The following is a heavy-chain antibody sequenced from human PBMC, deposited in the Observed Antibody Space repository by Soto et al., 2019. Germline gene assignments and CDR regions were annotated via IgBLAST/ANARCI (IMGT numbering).Heavy chain of an antibody. CDR1: GFTFNGYG. CDR3: ARVRGTTLSLWNFDY. J-gene: IGHJ4*02. Sequence: GGSLRLSCAASGFTFNGYGMIWVRQAPGKGLEWVSYISSSSSSTIYYADSVKGRFATSRDNDKNSLYLQMHSLRGEDTAVYHCARVRGTTLSLWNFDYWGQGTLVTVSS. V-gene: IGHV3-48*01. D-gene: IGHD3-16*01. CDR2: ISSSSSSTI.